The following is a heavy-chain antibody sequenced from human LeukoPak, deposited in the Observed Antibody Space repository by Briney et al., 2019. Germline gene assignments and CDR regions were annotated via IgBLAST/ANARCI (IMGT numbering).Heavy chain of an antibody. CDR2: INHSGST. D-gene: IGHD5-18*01. V-gene: IGHV4-34*01. Sequence: SETLSLTCAVYGGSFSGYYWSWIRQPPGKGLEWIGEINHSGSTNYNPSLKSRVTISVDTSKNQFSLKLSSVTAADTAVYYCARGTAGYSYGPGVFDYWGQGTLVTVSS. CDR3: ARGTAGYSYGPGVFDY. J-gene: IGHJ4*02. CDR1: GGSFSGYY.